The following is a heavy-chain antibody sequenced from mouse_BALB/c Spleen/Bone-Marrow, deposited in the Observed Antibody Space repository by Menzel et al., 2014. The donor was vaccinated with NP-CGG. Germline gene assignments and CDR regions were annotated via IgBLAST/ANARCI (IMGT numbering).Heavy chain of an antibody. D-gene: IGHD2-14*01. CDR1: GYTFTNYW. CDR2: IYPFASYT. CDR3: TRGYDYFDY. J-gene: IGHJ2*01. V-gene: IGHV1-69*02. Sequence: VQLQQSGAELVRPGASVKLSCKASGYTFTNYWINWVKQRPGQGLEWIGNIYPFASYTNYNQKFKDKATLTVDKSSSTAYMQLDSPTSEDSAVYYCTRGYDYFDYWGQGTTLTVSS.